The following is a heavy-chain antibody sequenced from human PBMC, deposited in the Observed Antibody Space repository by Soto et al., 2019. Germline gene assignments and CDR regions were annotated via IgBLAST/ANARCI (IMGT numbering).Heavy chain of an antibody. J-gene: IGHJ4*02. CDR1: GGTFSSYT. CDR2: ITPIIGIA. V-gene: IGHV1-69*02. Sequence: QVQMVQSGAEVQKPGSSVRVSCKASGGTFSSYTISWVRQAPGQGLEWMGKITPIIGIANYALKFQGSVTLTAGKSTNTVFMQLSSLRSEDTAVYFCAEHGDHYIDSWGPGTLVNVS. CDR3: AEHGDHYIDS.